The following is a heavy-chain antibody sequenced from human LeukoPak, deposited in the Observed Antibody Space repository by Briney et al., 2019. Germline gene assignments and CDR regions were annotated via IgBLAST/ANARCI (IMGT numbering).Heavy chain of an antibody. Sequence: ASVKVSCKASGYSFTTYNINWVRQAPGQGLEWMGWISGYNGNTNYAQKLQGRVTMTTDTSTSTAYMELRSLKSDDTAVYYCASLKNYYDSSGYLVTDAFDIWGQGTMVTVSS. CDR3: ASLKNYYDSSGYLVTDAFDI. V-gene: IGHV1-18*01. J-gene: IGHJ3*02. CDR2: ISGYNGNT. D-gene: IGHD3-22*01. CDR1: GYSFTTYN.